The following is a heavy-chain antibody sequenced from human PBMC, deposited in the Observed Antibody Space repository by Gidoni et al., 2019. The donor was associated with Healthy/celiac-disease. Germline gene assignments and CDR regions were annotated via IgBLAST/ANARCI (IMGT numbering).Heavy chain of an antibody. CDR3: ARVPLDSLTGYYPVHDYYYGMDV. V-gene: IGHV3-21*01. D-gene: IGHD3-9*01. J-gene: IGHJ6*02. Sequence: EVQLVESGGGLVTPGGSLRLSCAASGFTFSSYSMHWVRQAPGKGLEWVSSISSSSSYIYYADSVKGRFTISRDNAKNSLYLQMNSLRAEDTAVYYCARVPLDSLTGYYPVHDYYYGMDVWGQGTTVTVSS. CDR1: GFTFSSYS. CDR2: ISSSSSYI.